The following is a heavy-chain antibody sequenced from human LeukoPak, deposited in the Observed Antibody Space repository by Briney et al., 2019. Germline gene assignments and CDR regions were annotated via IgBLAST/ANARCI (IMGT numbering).Heavy chain of an antibody. J-gene: IGHJ5*02. CDR3: ARSFRGDNWNDNWFDP. CDR1: GFTLSSYG. CDR2: ISYDGTNQ. V-gene: IGHV3-30*03. Sequence: GGSLRLSCAASGFTLSSYGMHWVRQAPGKGLEWVAVISYDGTNQYYADSVKGRFTVSRDNSKNALYLQMNSLRAEDTAMYYCARSFRGDNWNDNWFDPWGQGTLVTVSS. D-gene: IGHD1-1*01.